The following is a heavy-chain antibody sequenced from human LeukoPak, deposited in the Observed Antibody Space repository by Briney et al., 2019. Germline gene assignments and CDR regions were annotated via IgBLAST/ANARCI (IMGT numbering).Heavy chain of an antibody. CDR1: GFTFSTYS. V-gene: IGHV3-21*01. Sequence: GGSLRLSCAASGFTFSTYSMNWVRQAPGKGLEWVSSISSSSSDIHYADSVKGRFTISRDNATNSLYLQMNSLRAEDRAVYYCARDPWGPAAYWGQGILVTVSS. CDR3: ARDPWGPAAY. CDR2: ISSSSSDI. D-gene: IGHD3-16*01. J-gene: IGHJ4*02.